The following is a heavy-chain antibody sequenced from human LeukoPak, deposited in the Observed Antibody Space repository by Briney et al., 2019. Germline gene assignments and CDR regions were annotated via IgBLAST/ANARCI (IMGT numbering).Heavy chain of an antibody. CDR2: INSGGSAI. CDR1: GFTFNSYE. D-gene: IGHD1-26*01. Sequence: PGGSLRLPCAASGFTFNSYEMNWVRQAPGKGLEWVSYINSGGSAIYYADSVKGRFTISRDNAKNSLYLQMNSLRAEDTAVYYCARALPAPLYSGSYADAFDIWGQGTMVTVSS. J-gene: IGHJ3*02. CDR3: ARALPAPLYSGSYADAFDI. V-gene: IGHV3-48*03.